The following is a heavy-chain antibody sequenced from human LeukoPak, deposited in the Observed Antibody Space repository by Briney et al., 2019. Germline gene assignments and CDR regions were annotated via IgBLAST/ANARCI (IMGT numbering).Heavy chain of an antibody. J-gene: IGHJ4*02. CDR3: ARGAYVVGGTLDY. V-gene: IGHV1-69*04. Sequence: ASVKVSCKASGGTFSSYAISWVRQAPGQGLEWMGRIIPILGIANSAQKFQGRVTITADKSTSTAYMELSSLRSEDTAVYYCARGAYVVGGTLDYWGQGTLVTVSS. CDR2: IIPILGIA. D-gene: IGHD1-26*01. CDR1: GGTFSSYA.